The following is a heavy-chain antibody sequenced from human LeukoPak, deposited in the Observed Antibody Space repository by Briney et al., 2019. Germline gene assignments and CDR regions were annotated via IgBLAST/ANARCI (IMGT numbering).Heavy chain of an antibody. CDR3: ARVAQEATSGSYYNFDY. Sequence: ASVKVSCKASGYTFTSYGIGWVRQAPGQGLEWMGWISAYNGNTNYAQKLQGRVTMTTDTSTSTAYMELGSLRSDDTAVYYCARVAQEATSGSYYNFDYWGQGTLVTVSS. D-gene: IGHD1-26*01. V-gene: IGHV1-18*01. CDR1: GYTFTSYG. CDR2: ISAYNGNT. J-gene: IGHJ4*02.